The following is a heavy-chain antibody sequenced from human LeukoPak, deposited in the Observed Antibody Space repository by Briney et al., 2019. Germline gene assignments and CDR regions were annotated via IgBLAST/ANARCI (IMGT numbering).Heavy chain of an antibody. D-gene: IGHD2-2*01. CDR1: GFTFNSYS. J-gene: IGHJ4*02. CDR3: AKSFRSTSLDY. Sequence: GGSLRLSCAASGFTFNSYSINWVRQAPGKGLEWVSSISGSSSYIYYADSVKGRFTISRDNAKNSLYLQMNSLRAEDTAVYYCAKSFRSTSLDYWGQGTLVTVSS. V-gene: IGHV3-21*01. CDR2: ISGSSSYI.